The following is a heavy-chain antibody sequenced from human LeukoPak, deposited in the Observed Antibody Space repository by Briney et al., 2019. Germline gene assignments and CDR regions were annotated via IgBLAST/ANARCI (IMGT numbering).Heavy chain of an antibody. V-gene: IGHV3-23*01. CDR3: AIRRYYYDSSGYYVFDY. CDR1: GFTFSSYA. D-gene: IGHD3-22*01. Sequence: GGSLRLSCAASGFTFSSYAMSWVGQAPGKGLEGVSAISGSGGSTYYADSVKGRFTISRDNSKNTLYLQMNSLRAEDTAVYYCAIRRYYYDSSGYYVFDYWGQGTLVTVSS. CDR2: ISGSGGST. J-gene: IGHJ4*02.